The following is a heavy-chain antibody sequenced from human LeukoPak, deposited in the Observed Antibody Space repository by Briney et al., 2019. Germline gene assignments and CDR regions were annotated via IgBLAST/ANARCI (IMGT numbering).Heavy chain of an antibody. Sequence: PSETLSLTCAVYGGSFSGYYWSWIRQPPGKGLEWIGEINHSGSTNYNPSLKSRVTISVDTSKNQFSLKLSSETAADTAVYYCARGGGIVVVPAASGLDYWGQGTLVTVSS. CDR2: INHSGST. V-gene: IGHV4-34*01. J-gene: IGHJ4*02. D-gene: IGHD2-2*01. CDR3: ARGGGIVVVPAASGLDY. CDR1: GGSFSGYY.